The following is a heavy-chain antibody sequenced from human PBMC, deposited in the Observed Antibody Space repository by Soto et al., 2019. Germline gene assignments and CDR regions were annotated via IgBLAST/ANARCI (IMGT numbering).Heavy chain of an antibody. CDR1: GYTFTSYD. CDR3: ARRAETNGWNGFGADKYYFDF. J-gene: IGHJ4*02. D-gene: IGHD1-1*01. V-gene: IGHV1-8*01. CDR2: MNPNTGNS. Sequence: KVSCKASGYTFTSYDIYWVRQATGQGLEWMGWMNPNTGNSGYAQKFQGRVTMTSDTSISTAHMELSSLRSEDTAVYYCARRAETNGWNGFGADKYYFDFWGQGTLVTVSS.